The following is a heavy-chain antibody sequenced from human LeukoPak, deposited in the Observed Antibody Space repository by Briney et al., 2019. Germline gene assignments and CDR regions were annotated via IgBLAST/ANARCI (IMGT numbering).Heavy chain of an antibody. CDR1: GGSISSGGYY. D-gene: IGHD3-3*02. J-gene: IGHJ4*02. CDR2: IYYSGNT. Sequence: TLSLTCTVSGGSISSGGYYWSWIRQHPGKGLEWIGYIYYSGNTYYNPSLKSRVTISVDTSKNQFSLKVTSVTAADTAVYYCARGASLVPHYWGQGTLVTVSS. CDR3: ARGASLVPHY. V-gene: IGHV4-31*03.